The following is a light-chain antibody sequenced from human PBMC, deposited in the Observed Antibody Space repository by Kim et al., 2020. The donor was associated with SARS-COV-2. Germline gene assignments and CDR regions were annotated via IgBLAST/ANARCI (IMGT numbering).Light chain of an antibody. CDR3: SSYTLTNTLV. V-gene: IGLV2-14*04. J-gene: IGLJ3*02. CDR1: SSDVGYYKS. CDR2: DVN. Sequence: GQSLTISCTGTSSDVGYYKSVSWYQQHTGKAPKVIIYDVNNRPSGVSNRFSGSKSGDTASLTISGLQPEDGADYYCSSYTLTNTLVFGGGTQLTVL.